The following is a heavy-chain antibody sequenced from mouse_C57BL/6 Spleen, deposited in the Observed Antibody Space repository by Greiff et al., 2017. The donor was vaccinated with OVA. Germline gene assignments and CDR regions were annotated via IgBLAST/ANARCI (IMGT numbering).Heavy chain of an antibody. CDR3: ARSNCDDYYAMDY. J-gene: IGHJ4*01. CDR2: INPYNGGT. Sequence: VQLQQSGPVLVKPGASVKMSCKASGYTFTDYYMNWVKQSHGKSLEWIGVINPYNGGTSYNQKFKGKATLTVDKSSSTAYMELNSLTSEDSGVYYCARSNCDDYYAMDYWGQGTSVTVSS. V-gene: IGHV1-19*01. CDR1: GYTFTDYY. D-gene: IGHD4-1*01.